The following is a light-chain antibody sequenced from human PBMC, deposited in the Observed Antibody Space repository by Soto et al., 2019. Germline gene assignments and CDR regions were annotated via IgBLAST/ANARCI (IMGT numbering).Light chain of an antibody. CDR3: QQSHTSPWT. Sequence: DIQMTQSPSSLLASVGDRVTITCRASQTISRYLSGYQQKPGKAPNLLIYEASSLQSGVPSRFSGSGSETEFTLTINTLQPDDFAIYYCQQSHTSPWTFGQGTKVEVK. J-gene: IGKJ1*01. CDR1: QTISRY. V-gene: IGKV1-39*01. CDR2: EAS.